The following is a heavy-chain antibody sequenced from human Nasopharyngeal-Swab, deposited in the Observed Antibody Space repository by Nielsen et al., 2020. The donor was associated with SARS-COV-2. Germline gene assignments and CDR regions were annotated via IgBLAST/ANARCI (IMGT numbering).Heavy chain of an antibody. V-gene: IGHV3-74*01. D-gene: IGHD3-16*01. J-gene: IGHJ3*02. Sequence: GESLKISCAASGFSFRTYWMHWVRQSPGKGLLWVSRIDTDGAITNYADSLKGRFTISRDNSKNTLYLQMSSLRAEDTAVYWCVKDLRGDYAFDIWGQGTMVTVSS. CDR3: VKDLRGDYAFDI. CDR2: IDTDGAIT. CDR1: GFSFRTYW.